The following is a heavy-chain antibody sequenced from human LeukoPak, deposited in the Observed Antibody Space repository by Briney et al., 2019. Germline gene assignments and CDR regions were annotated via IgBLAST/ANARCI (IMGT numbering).Heavy chain of an antibody. V-gene: IGHV1-69*04. Sequence: VASVKVSCKASGGTFSSYAITWVRQAPGQGLEWMGRIIPIIDMANYAQKFQGRVTITADTSTSTAFMELSSLRSDDAAVYYCVCYNSSGYSDYYSDYWGQGTLVTVSS. J-gene: IGHJ4*02. CDR2: IIPIIDMA. CDR1: GGTFSSYA. CDR3: VCYNSSGYSDYYSDY. D-gene: IGHD3-22*01.